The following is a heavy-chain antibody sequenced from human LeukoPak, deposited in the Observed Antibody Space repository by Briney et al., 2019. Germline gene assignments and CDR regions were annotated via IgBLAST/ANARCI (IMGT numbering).Heavy chain of an antibody. Sequence: GGSLRLSCATSGFTFSNAWMTWVRQAQGKGLEWVGRIKTKGEGGTVDYAAPVKGRFTISRDDPKNTLYLQMNSLKTEDTAIYYCMSDLDNWGQGTLVTVSS. J-gene: IGHJ4*02. CDR3: MSDLDN. CDR1: GFTFSNAW. V-gene: IGHV3-15*01. CDR2: IKTKGEGGTV.